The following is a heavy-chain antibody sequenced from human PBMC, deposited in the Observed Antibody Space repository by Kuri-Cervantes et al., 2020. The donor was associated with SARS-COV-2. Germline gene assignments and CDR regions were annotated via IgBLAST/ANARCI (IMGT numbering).Heavy chain of an antibody. CDR2: IYHSGST. Sequence: GSLRLSCAVSGYSISSGYYWGWIRQPPGKGLEWIGSIYHSGSTYYNPSLKSRVTISVDTSKNQFSLKLSSVTAADTAVYYCARQRITMIVVVDAFDIWGQGTMVTVSS. CDR1: GYSISSGYY. D-gene: IGHD3-22*01. J-gene: IGHJ3*02. CDR3: ARQRITMIVVVDAFDI. V-gene: IGHV4-38-2*01.